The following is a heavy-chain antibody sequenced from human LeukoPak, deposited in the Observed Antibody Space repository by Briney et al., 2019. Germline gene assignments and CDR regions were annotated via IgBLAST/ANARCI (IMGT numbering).Heavy chain of an antibody. J-gene: IGHJ6*03. CDR2: VYTSGST. V-gene: IGHV4-61*02. Sequence: SETPSLTCTVSGGSISSDNYSWSWIRQPAGKGLEWIGRVYTSGSTNYNPSLKSRVTISVDTSKKQFSLKLSSVTAADTAVYYCAVVVSNYYYYMGVWGKGTTVTVSS. CDR1: GGSISSDNYS. CDR3: AVVVSNYYYYMGV. D-gene: IGHD2-21*01.